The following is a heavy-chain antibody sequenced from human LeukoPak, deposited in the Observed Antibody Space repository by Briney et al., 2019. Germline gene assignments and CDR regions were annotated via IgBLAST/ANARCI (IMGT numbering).Heavy chain of an antibody. CDR1: GFTFSDYY. V-gene: IGHV3-11*04. CDR3: ARDFCSSTSCYEDAFDI. CDR2: ISSSGSII. J-gene: IGHJ3*02. D-gene: IGHD2-2*01. Sequence: GGSLILSCAASGFTFSDYYMSWIRQAPGKGLEWVSYISSSGSIIYYADSVKGRFTISRDNAKNSLYLQMNSLRAEDTAVYYCARDFCSSTSCYEDAFDIWGQGTMVTVSS.